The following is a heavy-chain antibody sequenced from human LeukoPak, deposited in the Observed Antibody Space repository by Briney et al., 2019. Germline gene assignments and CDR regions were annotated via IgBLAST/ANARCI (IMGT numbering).Heavy chain of an antibody. Sequence: PGGSLRLSCVVSGFTFSSYWMSWVRQAPGKGLEWVANIKEDGSEKYYVDSVKGRFTISRDNAKNSLYLQMNSLRAEDTAVYYCARGYCSGGSCYSFFWDYWGQGTLVTVSS. CDR2: IKEDGSEK. V-gene: IGHV3-7*01. CDR1: GFTFSSYW. CDR3: ARGYCSGGSCYSFFWDY. J-gene: IGHJ4*02. D-gene: IGHD2-15*01.